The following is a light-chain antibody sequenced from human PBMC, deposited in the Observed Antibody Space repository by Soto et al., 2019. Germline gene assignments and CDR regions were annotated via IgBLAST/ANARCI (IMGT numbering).Light chain of an antibody. CDR2: QDN. Sequence: SYELTQPPSVSVSPGQTASITCSGDKLGDKYACWYQQKPGQSPVLVIYQDNKRPSGIPERFSGSSSGNTGTLTISGTQAKDEADYYCQAWGSSTWVFGGGTKLTVL. J-gene: IGLJ2*01. CDR3: QAWGSSTWV. CDR1: KLGDKY. V-gene: IGLV3-1*01.